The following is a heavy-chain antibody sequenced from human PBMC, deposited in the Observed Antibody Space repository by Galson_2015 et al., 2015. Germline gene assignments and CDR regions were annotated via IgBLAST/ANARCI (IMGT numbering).Heavy chain of an antibody. V-gene: IGHV3-7*01. Sequence: SLRLSCAASGFTFSSYWMSWVRQAPGKGLEWVANIKQDGSEKYYVDSAKGRFTISRDNAKNSLYLQMNSLRAEDTAVYYCARDYGSGSYYKDAYYFDYWGQGTLVTVSS. CDR3: ARDYGSGSYYKDAYYFDY. CDR1: GFTFSSYW. CDR2: IKQDGSEK. J-gene: IGHJ4*02. D-gene: IGHD3-10*01.